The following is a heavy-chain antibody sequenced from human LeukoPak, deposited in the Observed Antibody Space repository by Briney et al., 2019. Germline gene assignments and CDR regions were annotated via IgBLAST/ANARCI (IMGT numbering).Heavy chain of an antibody. CDR2: IYYSVST. Sequence: SETLSLTCTVSGYSISSGHYWGWIRQPPGKGLEWIGSIYYSVSTYYNPSLKSRVTMSVDTAKNQFSLKLNSVTAEDTAVYYCARDPGVTDAFDIWGQGTMVTVSS. D-gene: IGHD3-10*01. CDR3: ARDPGVTDAFDI. V-gene: IGHV4-38-2*02. J-gene: IGHJ3*02. CDR1: GYSISSGHY.